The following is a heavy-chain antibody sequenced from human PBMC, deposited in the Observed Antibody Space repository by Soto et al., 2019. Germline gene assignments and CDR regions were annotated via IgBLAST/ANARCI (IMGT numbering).Heavy chain of an antibody. CDR1: GYTFTRHY. D-gene: IGHD2-15*01. Sequence: GASMKVSCKASGYTFTRHYMYWVRQAPGQGLEWMAIIDPNDGSTNYAQRFQGRVTVTSDTSTSTVYMDLSSLSSEDTAVYFCARDVLLINGPFYYYYGVDVWGQGTTVTVPS. V-gene: IGHV1-46*03. CDR3: ARDVLLINGPFYYYYGVDV. J-gene: IGHJ6*02. CDR2: IDPNDGST.